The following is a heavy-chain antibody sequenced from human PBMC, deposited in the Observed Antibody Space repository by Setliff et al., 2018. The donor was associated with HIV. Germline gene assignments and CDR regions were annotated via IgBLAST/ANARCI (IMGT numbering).Heavy chain of an antibody. J-gene: IGHJ4*02. Sequence: ASVKVSCKASGYTFTSYYMHWVRQAPGQGLEWMGIINPSGGSTSYAQKFEGRVTMTWDTSTSTVYMELSSLRSKDTAVYYCARDTGGRITMVRGVMGALDYWGQGTLVTVSS. CDR3: ARDTGGRITMVRGVMGALDY. D-gene: IGHD3-10*01. CDR2: INPSGGST. V-gene: IGHV1-46*01. CDR1: GYTFTSYY.